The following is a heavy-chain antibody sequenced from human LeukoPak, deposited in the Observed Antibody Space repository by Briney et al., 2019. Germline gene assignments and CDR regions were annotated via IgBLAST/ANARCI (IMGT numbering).Heavy chain of an antibody. Sequence: PSETLSLTCTVSGYSISSGYYWGWIRQPPGKGLEWIGSIYHSGSTYYNPSLKSRVTISVDTSKNQFSLKLSSVTAADTAVYYCARYYDILTGSYWGQGTLVTVSS. J-gene: IGHJ4*02. D-gene: IGHD3-9*01. CDR3: ARYYDILTGSY. V-gene: IGHV4-38-2*02. CDR2: IYHSGST. CDR1: GYSISSGYY.